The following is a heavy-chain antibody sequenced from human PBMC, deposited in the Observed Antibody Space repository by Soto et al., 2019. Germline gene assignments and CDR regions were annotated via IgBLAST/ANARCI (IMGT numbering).Heavy chain of an antibody. CDR2: IDYSGGT. CDR3: ASVRHDGLGDV. J-gene: IGHJ6*02. Sequence: QVQLQESCPGLVKPSETLSLTCTVSGGSISNYYWSWVRQPPGKGLEWIGYIDYSGGTKYNPSLKSQVTISIDTSKYRLSLKLSTVTAEDTAVDHCASVRHDGLGDVWGQGTTVIVSS. D-gene: IGHD1-1*01. CDR1: GGSISNYY. V-gene: IGHV4-59*01.